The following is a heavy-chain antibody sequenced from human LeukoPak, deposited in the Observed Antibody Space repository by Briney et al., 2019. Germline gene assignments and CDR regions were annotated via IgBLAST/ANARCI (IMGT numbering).Heavy chain of an antibody. CDR1: GGSFSGYY. J-gene: IGHJ6*04. V-gene: IGHV4-34*01. CDR2: INHSGRT. Sequence: SEALSLTCAVYGGSFSGYYWSWIRQPPGKGLEWMGEINHSGRTNYNPSLKSRATTTVDTSKNQFSLKLSSVTAADTAVYYCARVPRSRVPYYGMDVWGKGTTVTVSS. CDR3: ARVPRSRVPYYGMDV. D-gene: IGHD5/OR15-5a*01.